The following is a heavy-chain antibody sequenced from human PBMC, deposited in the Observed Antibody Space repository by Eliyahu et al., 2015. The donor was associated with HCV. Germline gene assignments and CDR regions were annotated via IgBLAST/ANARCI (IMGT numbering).Heavy chain of an antibody. D-gene: IGHD2-15*01. J-gene: IGHJ3*01. V-gene: IGHV3-74*01. CDR3: ARVPTCGGITCYSRGAFDL. Sequence: EVQLVESGGGLVQPGGSLRLSCAASGFTFSTYWMHWVRQAPGRGLVWVSRIDSEGSSTSYSDSVKGRFTISRDNAKNTLYLQMNSLRADDTAVYYCARVPTCGGITCYSRGAFDLWGQGTMVTVAS. CDR2: IDSEGSST. CDR1: GFTFSTYW.